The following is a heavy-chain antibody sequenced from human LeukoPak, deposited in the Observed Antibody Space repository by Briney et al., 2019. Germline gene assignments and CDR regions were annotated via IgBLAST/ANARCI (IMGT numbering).Heavy chain of an antibody. V-gene: IGHV3-23*01. CDR2: INGGGSST. D-gene: IGHD1-14*01. Sequence: GGSLRLSCAAPGFTFSSYAMNWVRQAPGKGLEWVSAINGGGSSTYYADSVKGRFTISRDNSKNTLYLQMNSLRAEDTAVYYCAKPARTDYVDYWGQGTLVTVSS. CDR3: AKPARTDYVDY. CDR1: GFTFSSYA. J-gene: IGHJ4*02.